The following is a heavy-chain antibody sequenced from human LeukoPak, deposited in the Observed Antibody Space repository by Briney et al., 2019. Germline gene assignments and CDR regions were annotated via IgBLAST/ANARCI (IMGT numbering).Heavy chain of an antibody. CDR3: ARESQPTTSYNYYYYYMDV. J-gene: IGHJ6*03. CDR2: ISYSGST. D-gene: IGHD1-7*01. CDR1: GGSINNYY. V-gene: IGHV4-59*01. Sequence: SETLSLTCTVSGGSINNYYWTWIRKPPGKGLEWIGYISYSGSTNYNPSLKSRVTISVDTSKNQFSLKLSSVTAADTAVYYCARESQPTTSYNYYYYYMDVWGKGTTVTVSS.